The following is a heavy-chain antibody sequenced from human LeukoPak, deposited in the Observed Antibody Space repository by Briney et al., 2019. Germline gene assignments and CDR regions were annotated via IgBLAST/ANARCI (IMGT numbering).Heavy chain of an antibody. CDR2: ISISGNTI. V-gene: IGHV3-48*03. D-gene: IGHD3-10*02. CDR3: AELGITMIGGV. CDR1: GFTFTSYE. Sequence: PGGSLRLSCADSGFTFTSYEMSWVRQAPGKGLEWVSYISISGNTIYYADSVKGRFTISRDNAKNSLYLQMNSLRAEDTAVYYCAELGITMIGGVWGKGTTVTISS. J-gene: IGHJ6*04.